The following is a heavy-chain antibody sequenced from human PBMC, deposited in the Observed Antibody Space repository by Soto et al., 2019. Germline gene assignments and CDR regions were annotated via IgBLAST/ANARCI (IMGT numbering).Heavy chain of an antibody. J-gene: IGHJ1*01. D-gene: IGHD6-13*01. V-gene: IGHV3-48*03. Sequence: GGSLRLSCAASGFTFSSYEMNWVRQAPGKGLEWVSYISSSGSTIYYADSVKGRFAISRDNAKNSLHLQMNSLSAEDTAFYYCVKDESINWYSGHFRHWGQGTLVTVSS. CDR3: VKDESINWYSGHFRH. CDR1: GFTFSSYE. CDR2: ISSSGSTI.